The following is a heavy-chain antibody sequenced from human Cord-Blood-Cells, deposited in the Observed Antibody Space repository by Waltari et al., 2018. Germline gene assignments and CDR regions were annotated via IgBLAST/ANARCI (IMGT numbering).Heavy chain of an antibody. J-gene: IGHJ2*01. CDR3: ASSSYWYFDL. CDR1: GFTVSSNY. CDR2: IYSGGST. V-gene: IGHV3-53*04. Sequence: EVQLVESGGGLVQPGGSLRLSCAASGFTVSSNYMSSVRQAPGKGLGWVSVIYSGGSTYYADSVKGRITISRHNSKNTLYLQMNSLRAEDTAVYYCASSSYWYFDLWGRGTLVTVSS.